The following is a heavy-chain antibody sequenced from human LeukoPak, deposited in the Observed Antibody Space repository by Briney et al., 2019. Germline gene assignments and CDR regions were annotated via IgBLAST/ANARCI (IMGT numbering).Heavy chain of an antibody. J-gene: IGHJ3*02. CDR2: ISSSSSYI. V-gene: IGHV3-21*01. CDR3: ARDRRYCSSTSCYEGAFDI. D-gene: IGHD2-2*01. CDR1: GVTFSSYS. Sequence: GGSLRLSCAASGVTFSSYSMNWVRQAPGKGLEWVSSISSSSSYIYYADSVKGRFTISRDNAKNSLYLQMNSLRAEDKAVYYCARDRRYCSSTSCYEGAFDIWGQGTMVTVSS.